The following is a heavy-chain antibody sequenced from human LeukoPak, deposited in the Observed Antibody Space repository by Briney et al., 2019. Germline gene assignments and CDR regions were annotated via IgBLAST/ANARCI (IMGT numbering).Heavy chain of an antibody. J-gene: IGHJ4*02. CDR1: GYTFTSYG. CDR3: ARDLAGAGELGDNFDY. V-gene: IGHV1-18*01. D-gene: IGHD1-26*01. Sequence: ASVKVSCKASGYTFTSYGISWVRQAPGQGLEWMGWISAYNGNTNYAQKLQGRVTMTTDTSTSTAYMELRSLRSDDTAVYYCARDLAGAGELGDNFDYWGQGPLVTVSS. CDR2: ISAYNGNT.